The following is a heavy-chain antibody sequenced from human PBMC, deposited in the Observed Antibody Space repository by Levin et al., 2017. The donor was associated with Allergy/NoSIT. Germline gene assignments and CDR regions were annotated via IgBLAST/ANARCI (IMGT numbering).Heavy chain of an antibody. D-gene: IGHD3-10*01. Sequence: SETLSLTCTVSGDSISGDTFYWTWIRHHPGKGLEWIGFIHHSGSSYYNPSLKSRLTMSLDTSKSQFSLKLTSVTVADTAVYYCARDECAWFGECYGMDVWGQGTTVIVSS. CDR3: ARDECAWFGECYGMDV. J-gene: IGHJ6*02. CDR1: GDSISGDTFY. CDR2: IHHSGSS. V-gene: IGHV4-31*03.